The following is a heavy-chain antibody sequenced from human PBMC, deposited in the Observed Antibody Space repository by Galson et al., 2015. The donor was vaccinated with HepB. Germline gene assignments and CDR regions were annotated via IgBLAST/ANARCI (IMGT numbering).Heavy chain of an antibody. Sequence: SLRLSCAASGFTFNSYCMHWVRQAPGKGLMWISRVNTGGTDTTYADSVKGRFTISRDNAKNTFYLQMNSLSPEDTAIYYCVRGGIGYFRLFHGDAFDVWGLGTTVTVSS. J-gene: IGHJ3*01. CDR2: VNTGGTDT. CDR3: VRGGIGYFRLFHGDAFDV. V-gene: IGHV3-74*03. D-gene: IGHD3-22*01. CDR1: GFTFNSYC.